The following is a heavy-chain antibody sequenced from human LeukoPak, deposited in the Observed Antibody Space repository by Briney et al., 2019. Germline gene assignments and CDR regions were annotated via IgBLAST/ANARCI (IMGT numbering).Heavy chain of an antibody. V-gene: IGHV1-46*01. J-gene: IGHJ4*02. Sequence: ASVKVSCKASGYTFTTYYMHWVRQAPGQGLEWKGIINPSSGSTSYAQKFQGRVTTTRDTSTSTVYMELSSLRSEDTAIYYCARVLGAHRYGSIDHWGQGTLVTVSS. CDR3: ARVLGAHRYGSIDH. D-gene: IGHD5-18*01. CDR2: INPSSGST. CDR1: GYTFTTYY.